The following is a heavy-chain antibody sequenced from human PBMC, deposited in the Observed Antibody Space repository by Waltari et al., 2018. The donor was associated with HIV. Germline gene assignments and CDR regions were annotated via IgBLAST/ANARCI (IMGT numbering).Heavy chain of an antibody. Sequence: QVHLVQSGGEVKKPGASVKVSCKASGYTFITYGISWVRQAPGQGIEWMGWVSVYTGDTNYAQKFQGRDTMTTDTSTSTAYMELRSLRSDDTAVYFCARVSGSGYYGMDVWGQGTTVTVSS. CDR2: VSVYTGDT. D-gene: IGHD3-10*01. V-gene: IGHV1-18*01. CDR1: GYTFITYG. CDR3: ARVSGSGYYGMDV. J-gene: IGHJ6*02.